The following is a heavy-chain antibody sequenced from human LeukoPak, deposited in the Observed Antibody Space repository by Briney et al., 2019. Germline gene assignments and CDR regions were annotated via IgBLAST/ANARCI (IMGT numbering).Heavy chain of an antibody. CDR1: GFTFSSYG. CDR3: ARGGIAAAESLDY. V-gene: IGHV3-NL1*01. CDR2: IYSGGST. D-gene: IGHD6-13*01. J-gene: IGHJ4*02. Sequence: PGGSLRLSCAASGFTFSSYGMHWVRQAPGKGLEWVSVIYSGGSTYYADSVKGRFTISRDNSKNTLYLQMNSLRAEDTAVYYCARGGIAAAESLDYWGQGTLVTVSS.